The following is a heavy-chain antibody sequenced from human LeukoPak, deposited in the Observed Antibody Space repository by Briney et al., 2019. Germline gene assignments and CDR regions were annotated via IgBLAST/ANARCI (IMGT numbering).Heavy chain of an antibody. CDR1: GFTFDDYD. Sequence: GGSLRLSCAASGFTFDDYDMHWVRQAPGKGLEWVSLISGDGGSTYYADSVKGRFTISRDNSKNSLYLQMNSLRTEDTALYYCAKDSYLGYCSSTSCSSMDVWGQGTTVTVSS. J-gene: IGHJ6*02. V-gene: IGHV3-43*02. CDR3: AKDSYLGYCSSTSCSSMDV. CDR2: ISGDGGST. D-gene: IGHD2-2*01.